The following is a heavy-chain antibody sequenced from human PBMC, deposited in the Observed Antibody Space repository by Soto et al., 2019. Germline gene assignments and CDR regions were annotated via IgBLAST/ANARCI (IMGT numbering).Heavy chain of an antibody. CDR3: AKGHDYYASSYFDY. CDR1: GFTFSSYA. V-gene: IGHV3-23*01. CDR2: ISGSGGST. J-gene: IGHJ4*02. Sequence: GGSLRLSCAASGFTFSSYAMNWVRQAPGKGLEWVSTISGSGGSTYYADSVKGRFTISRDNSKNTLYLQMNSLRAEDTAVYYCAKGHDYYASSYFDYWGQGTLVTVSS. D-gene: IGHD3-22*01.